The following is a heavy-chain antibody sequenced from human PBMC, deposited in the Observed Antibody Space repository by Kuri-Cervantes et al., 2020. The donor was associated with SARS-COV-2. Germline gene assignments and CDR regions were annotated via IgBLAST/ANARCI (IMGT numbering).Heavy chain of an antibody. J-gene: IGHJ4*02. CDR3: AKDRVGVQDF. D-gene: IGHD2-21*01. CDR1: GFTLCSYA. CDR2: ISFDGSNK. Sequence: LSLTCAASGFTLCSYAMHWVRQAPGKELEWVSVISFDGSNKYYADSVKGRFTISRDNSQNTLYLHMKSLRSADTAMYDCAKDRVGVQDFWGQGTLVTVSS. V-gene: IGHV3-30-3*01.